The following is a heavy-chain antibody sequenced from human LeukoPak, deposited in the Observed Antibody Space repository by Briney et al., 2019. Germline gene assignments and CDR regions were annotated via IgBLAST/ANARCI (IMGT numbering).Heavy chain of an antibody. CDR3: AKDPSVTTNFSPDY. CDR2: ISGSGGST. CDR1: RFTFSSYA. V-gene: IGHV3-23*01. J-gene: IGHJ4*02. Sequence: GGSLRLSCAASRFTFSSYAMSWVRQAPGKGLEWVSAISGSGGSTYYADSVKGRFTISRDNSKNTLYLQMNSLRAEDTAVYYCAKDPSVTTNFSPDYWGQGTLVTVSS. D-gene: IGHD4-17*01.